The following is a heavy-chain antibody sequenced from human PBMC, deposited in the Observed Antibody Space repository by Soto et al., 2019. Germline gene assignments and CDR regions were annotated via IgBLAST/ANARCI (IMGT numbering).Heavy chain of an antibody. CDR1: GLTFSSYA. V-gene: IGHV3-23*01. Sequence: LRLSCTASGLTFSSYAMTWVRQAPGKGLEWVSAIGGSPTGTYYADSVRGRFTISRDNSKNTLYLQMNSLRAEDTAVYYCAKDLYGDYGATGEDWGQGTLVTVSS. J-gene: IGHJ4*02. CDR2: IGGSPTGT. D-gene: IGHD4-17*01. CDR3: AKDLYGDYGATGED.